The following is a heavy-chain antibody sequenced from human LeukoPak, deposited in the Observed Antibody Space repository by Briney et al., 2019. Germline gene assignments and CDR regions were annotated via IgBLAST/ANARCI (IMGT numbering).Heavy chain of an antibody. Sequence: ETLSLTCAVYGGSFSGYYWSWVRQPPGKGLEWVASISGRGELTYYTDSVRGRFTISRDNSRSTLYLQMNFLRTDDTAVYYCVKDRPNYYGSEGHYYRQNGDSWGQGTLVTVSS. V-gene: IGHV3-23*01. CDR3: VKDRPNYYGSEGHYYRQNGDS. D-gene: IGHD3-22*01. J-gene: IGHJ5*01. CDR1: GGSFSGYY. CDR2: ISGRGELT.